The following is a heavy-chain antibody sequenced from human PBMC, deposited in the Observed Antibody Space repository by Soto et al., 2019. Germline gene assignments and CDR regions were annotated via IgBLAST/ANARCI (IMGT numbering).Heavy chain of an antibody. J-gene: IGHJ4*02. V-gene: IGHV3-66*01. D-gene: IGHD3-3*01. CDR3: ARDTLGGAYNFLH. CDR1: GFTVSSLY. Sequence: VQLVESGGDLVQPGGSLRLSCAASGFTVSSLYMTWVRQAPGKGLQWVAVISSNGNTYYADSVKGRFTISRDNFKNTVYLQMNNLRAEDTAMYYCARDTLGGAYNFLHGGQGTLVTVSS. CDR2: ISSNGNT.